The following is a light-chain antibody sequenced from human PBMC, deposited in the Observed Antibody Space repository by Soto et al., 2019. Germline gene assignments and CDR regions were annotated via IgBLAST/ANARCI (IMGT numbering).Light chain of an antibody. Sequence: DIQMTQSPSTLSASVGDRVTITCRASQSISSWLTWYQQKPGKAPKLLIYDASSLESGVPSRFSGSGSGTEFTLTISSLQPEDFATYYCQQSYSNPRTFGQGTKVAI. CDR1: QSISSW. CDR2: DAS. J-gene: IGKJ1*01. V-gene: IGKV1-5*01. CDR3: QQSYSNPRT.